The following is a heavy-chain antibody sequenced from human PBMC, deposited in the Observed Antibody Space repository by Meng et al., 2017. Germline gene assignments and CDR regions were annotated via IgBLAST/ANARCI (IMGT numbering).Heavy chain of an antibody. CDR1: GFTFDDYG. CDR3: ARERGSRQFDL. Sequence: GGSLRLSCAASGFTFDDYGMSWVRQAPGKGLEWVSGINWNGGSTGYADSVKGRFTISRDSAKNSLYVQMNSLRVEDTALYFCARERGSRQFDLWGRGTLVTVSS. V-gene: IGHV3-20*04. CDR2: INWNGGST. J-gene: IGHJ2*01. D-gene: IGHD3-10*01.